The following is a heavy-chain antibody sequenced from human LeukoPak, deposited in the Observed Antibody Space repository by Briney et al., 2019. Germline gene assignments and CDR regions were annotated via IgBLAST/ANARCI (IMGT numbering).Heavy chain of an antibody. CDR1: GGAFSSYA. V-gene: IGHV1-69*05. D-gene: IGHD3-22*01. Sequence: GASVKVSCKASGGAFSSYAISWVRQAPGQGLDWMGGIIPIFGTANYAQKFQGRVTITTDESTSTAYMELSSLRSEDTAVYYCARKTSYYDSSGYSYYFDYWGQGTLVTVSS. CDR3: ARKTSYYDSSGYSYYFDY. CDR2: IIPIFGTA. J-gene: IGHJ4*02.